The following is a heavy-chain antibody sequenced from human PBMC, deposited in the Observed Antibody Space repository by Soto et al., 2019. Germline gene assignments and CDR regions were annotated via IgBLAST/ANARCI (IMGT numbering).Heavy chain of an antibody. Sequence: SETLSLTCTVSGGSISSGGYYWSWIRQHPGKGLEWIGYIYYSGSTYYNPSLKSRVTISVDTSKNQFSLKLSSATAADTAVYYCARELRGYSGYDIIDYWGQGTLVTVSS. CDR1: GGSISSGGYY. V-gene: IGHV4-31*03. CDR2: IYYSGST. J-gene: IGHJ4*02. D-gene: IGHD5-12*01. CDR3: ARELRGYSGYDIIDY.